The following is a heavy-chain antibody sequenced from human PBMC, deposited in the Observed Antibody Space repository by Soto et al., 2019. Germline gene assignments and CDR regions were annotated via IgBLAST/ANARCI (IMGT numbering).Heavy chain of an antibody. CDR1: GFTFSGSA. Sequence: EVQLVESGGGLVQPGGSLKLSCAASGFTFSGSAMHWVRQAPGKGLEWVGRIRSKANSYATAYAASVKGRFTISRDDSKNTAYLQMNSLKTEDTAVYYCTGNIAVAGKNYWGQGTLVTVSS. D-gene: IGHD6-19*01. V-gene: IGHV3-73*02. CDR2: IRSKANSYAT. J-gene: IGHJ4*02. CDR3: TGNIAVAGKNY.